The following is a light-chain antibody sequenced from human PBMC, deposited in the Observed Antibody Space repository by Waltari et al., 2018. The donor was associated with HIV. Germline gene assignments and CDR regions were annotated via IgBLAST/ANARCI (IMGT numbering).Light chain of an antibody. CDR2: DAS. J-gene: IGKJ2*01. Sequence: LPPSPAPLSVSPGGSATTSCCASQNVNTYLAWYQQHPGPATSLLIYDASTSATGGPARCSGSGSATEFTLTITSLQSEDFAVYYCHQHHNCPPFTFGQGTKLDI. CDR1: QNVNTY. V-gene: IGKV3-15*01. CDR3: HQHHNCPPFT.